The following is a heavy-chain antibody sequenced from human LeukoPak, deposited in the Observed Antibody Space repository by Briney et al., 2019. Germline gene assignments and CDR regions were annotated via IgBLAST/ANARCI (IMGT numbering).Heavy chain of an antibody. CDR2: IYPGDSET. J-gene: IGHJ4*02. V-gene: IGHV5-51*01. D-gene: IGHD1-26*01. CDR1: GYSFANYW. CDR3: ARQDRDGSQTRGYYFDY. Sequence: GESLKISCEASGYSFANYWIGWVRPMPGKGLEWVGLIYPGDSETTYSPSFQGQVTISADKSINTAYLQWSSLKASDTATYYCARQDRDGSQTRGYYFDYWGQGSLVTVSS.